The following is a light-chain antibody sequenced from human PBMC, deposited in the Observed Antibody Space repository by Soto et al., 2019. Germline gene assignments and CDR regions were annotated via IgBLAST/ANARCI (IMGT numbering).Light chain of an antibody. CDR2: YDD. Sequence: QPVLAQPPSVSEATRQRVTISCSGNSANIGNNAVNWYQQFPGKSPRLLIYYDDLLASGISDRFSGSKSGTSASLAISGLQSEDEAHYYCATWDDSLHGVVFGGGTKLTVL. CDR3: ATWDDSLHGVV. CDR1: SANIGNNA. J-gene: IGLJ2*01. V-gene: IGLV1-36*01.